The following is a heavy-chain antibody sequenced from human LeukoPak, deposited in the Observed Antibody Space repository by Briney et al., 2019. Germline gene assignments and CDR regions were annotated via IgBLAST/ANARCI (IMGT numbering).Heavy chain of an antibody. CDR2: ISYDGSNK. J-gene: IGHJ5*01. D-gene: IGHD3-10*01. CDR1: GFTFSSYG. CDR3: ARRGWFGEFAS. V-gene: IGHV3-30*03. Sequence: GGSLRLSCAASGFTFSSYGMHWVRQAPGKGLEWVAVISYDGSNKYYADSVKGRFTISRDNSKNTLYLQMNSLRAEDTAVYYCARRGWFGEFASWGQGTLVTVSS.